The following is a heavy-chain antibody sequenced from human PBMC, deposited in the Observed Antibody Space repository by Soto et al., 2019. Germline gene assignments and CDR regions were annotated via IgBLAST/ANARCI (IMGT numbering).Heavy chain of an antibody. CDR1: GGSINSYY. V-gene: IGHV4-59*01. Sequence: SETLSLTCTVSGGSINSYYWSWIRQPPGRGLEWTGYIYYSGATNYNPSLKSRVTISVDTSKNQFSLKLSSVTAADTAVYYCARAHYYDSSGFNGAFDIWGQGTMVTVSS. D-gene: IGHD3-22*01. CDR3: ARAHYYDSSGFNGAFDI. CDR2: IYYSGAT. J-gene: IGHJ3*02.